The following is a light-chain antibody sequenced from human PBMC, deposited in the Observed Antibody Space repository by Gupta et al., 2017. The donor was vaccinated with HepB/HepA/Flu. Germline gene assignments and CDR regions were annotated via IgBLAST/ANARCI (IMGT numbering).Light chain of an antibody. CDR1: ISNIGAGHA. CDR3: QSYDSRRSGRV. J-gene: IGLJ3*02. CDR2: VDS. Sequence: QSVLTQPPSVSGAPGQRVTISCTGNISNIGAGHAVNWYQQFPGTAPKLLIYVDSNRPSGVPDRFSGSKSGTSASLAITGLQIEDEADYHCQSYDSRRSGRVFGGGTKLTVL. V-gene: IGLV1-40*01.